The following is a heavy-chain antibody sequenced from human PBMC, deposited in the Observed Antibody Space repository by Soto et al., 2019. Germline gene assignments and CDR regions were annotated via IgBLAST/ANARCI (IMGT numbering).Heavy chain of an antibody. J-gene: IGHJ6*02. V-gene: IGHV3-48*03. CDR3: ARVRIVVVTTYPGDYYGMDV. Sequence: EVQLVESGGGLVQPGGSLRLSCAASGFTFSSYEMNWVRQAPGKGLEWVSYISSSGSTIYYADSVKGRFTISRDNAKNSLYLQMTGLRAMDTAVYYCARVRIVVVTTYPGDYYGMDVWGQGTTVTVSS. D-gene: IGHD2-21*02. CDR2: ISSSGSTI. CDR1: GFTFSSYE.